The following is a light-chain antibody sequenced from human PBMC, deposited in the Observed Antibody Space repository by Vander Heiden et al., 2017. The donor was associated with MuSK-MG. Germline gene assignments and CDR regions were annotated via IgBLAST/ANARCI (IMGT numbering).Light chain of an antibody. Sequence: DIQMTQSPSSLSASVGDRVTITCRASQSISSYLNWYQQKPGKAPKLLIYAASRLQSGVPSRLSGSASGTDFTLSISMLQPEHFATYYCQWSDTTRQTFGGGTKLEIK. V-gene: IGKV1-39*01. CDR2: AAS. J-gene: IGKJ4*01. CDR1: QSISSY. CDR3: QWSDTTRQT.